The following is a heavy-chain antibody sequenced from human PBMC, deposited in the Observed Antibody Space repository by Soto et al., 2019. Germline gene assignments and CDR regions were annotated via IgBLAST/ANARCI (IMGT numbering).Heavy chain of an antibody. CDR1: GGSISSGGYS. Sequence: SSETLSLTCAVSGGSISSGGYSWSWIRQPPGKGLEWIGYIYHSGSTYYNPSLKSRVTISVDRSKNQFSLKLSSATAADTAVYYCARVSSSGNNWFDPWGQGTLVTVS. CDR2: IYHSGST. J-gene: IGHJ5*02. D-gene: IGHD6-6*01. V-gene: IGHV4-30-2*01. CDR3: ARVSSSGNNWFDP.